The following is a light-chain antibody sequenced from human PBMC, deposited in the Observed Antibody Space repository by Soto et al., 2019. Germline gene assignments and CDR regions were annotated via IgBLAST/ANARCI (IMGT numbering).Light chain of an antibody. Sequence: DIQMTQSPSTLSAFVGDRVTITCRASQSISDWLAWYQQKPGKAPNLLIYRASTLHSGVPSRFSGSGSGTEFTLTISSLQPDDFATYYCQHYSTYFSRTFGHGTKVDIK. CDR3: QHYSTYFSRT. CDR2: RAS. J-gene: IGKJ1*01. V-gene: IGKV1-5*03. CDR1: QSISDW.